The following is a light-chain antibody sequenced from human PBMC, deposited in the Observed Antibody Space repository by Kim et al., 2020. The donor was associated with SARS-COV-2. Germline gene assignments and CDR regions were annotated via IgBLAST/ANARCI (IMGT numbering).Light chain of an antibody. CDR2: EDN. V-gene: IGLV2-8*01. CDR3: SSYAGSGNLL. Sequence: GQSVTISCTGTSGDVGAYDYVSWYQQHPGKAPKLMIYEDNKRPSGVPDRFSGSKSGNTASLTVSGLQAEDEADYYCSSYAGSGNLLLGGGTQLTVL. CDR1: SGDVGAYDY. J-gene: IGLJ2*01.